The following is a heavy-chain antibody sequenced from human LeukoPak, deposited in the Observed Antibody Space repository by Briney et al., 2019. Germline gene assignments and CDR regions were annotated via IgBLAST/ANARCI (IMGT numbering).Heavy chain of an antibody. Sequence: SVKVSCKASGGTFSSYAISWVRQAPGQGLEWMGGIIPIFGTANYAQKFQGRVTITTDESTGTAYMELSSLRSEDTAVYYCARDRGDFWSGYYDYWGQGTLVTVSS. D-gene: IGHD3-3*01. CDR2: IIPIFGTA. V-gene: IGHV1-69*05. CDR1: GGTFSSYA. CDR3: ARDRGDFWSGYYDY. J-gene: IGHJ4*02.